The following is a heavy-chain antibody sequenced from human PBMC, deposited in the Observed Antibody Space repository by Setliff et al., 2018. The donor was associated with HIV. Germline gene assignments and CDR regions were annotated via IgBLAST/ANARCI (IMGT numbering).Heavy chain of an antibody. D-gene: IGHD5-18*01. V-gene: IGHV4-4*07. CDR3: AKRPGYGYPFHI. Sequence: SETLSLTCTVSGGSISSYYWSWIRQPAGKGLEWIGRIYPSGSTSYNPSLKSRVAMSVDMSKNQFSLKLTSVAAADTAVYYCAKRPGYGYPFHIWGQGTMVT. CDR1: GGSISSYY. CDR2: IYPSGST. J-gene: IGHJ3*02.